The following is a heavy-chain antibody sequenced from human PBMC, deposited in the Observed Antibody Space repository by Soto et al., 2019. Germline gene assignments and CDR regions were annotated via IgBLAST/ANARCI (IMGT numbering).Heavy chain of an antibody. D-gene: IGHD1-26*01. Sequence: VQLVESGGGVVQPGRSLRLSCAASGFTFSSYGMHWVRQAPGKGLEWVAVIWYDGSNKYYADSVKGRFTISRDNSKNTLYLQMNSLRAEDTAVYYCAREVGATYGMDVWGQGTTVTVSS. V-gene: IGHV3-33*01. CDR2: IWYDGSNK. CDR3: AREVGATYGMDV. CDR1: GFTFSSYG. J-gene: IGHJ6*02.